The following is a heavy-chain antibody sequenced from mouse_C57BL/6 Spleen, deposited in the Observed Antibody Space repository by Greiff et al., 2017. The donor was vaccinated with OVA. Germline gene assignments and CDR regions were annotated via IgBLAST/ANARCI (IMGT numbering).Heavy chain of an antibody. CDR2: ISSGSSTI. V-gene: IGHV5-17*01. D-gene: IGHD3-3*01. J-gene: IGHJ2*01. Sequence: DVMLVESGGGLVKPGGSLKLSCAASGFTFSDYGMHWVRQAPEKGLEWVAYISSGSSTIYYADTVKGRFTISRDNAKNTLFLQMTSLRSEDTAMYYCAKGGTFFDYWGQGTTLTVSS. CDR3: AKGGTFFDY. CDR1: GFTFSDYG.